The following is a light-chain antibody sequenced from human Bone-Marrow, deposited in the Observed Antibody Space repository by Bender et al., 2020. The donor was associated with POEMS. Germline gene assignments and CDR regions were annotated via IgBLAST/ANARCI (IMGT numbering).Light chain of an antibody. J-gene: IGLJ3*02. V-gene: IGLV1-40*01. CDR3: QSYDSSLNWV. CDR1: NSNIGAGYS. Sequence: QSVLTQPPSVSGAPGQTATISCTGSNSNIGAGYSVHWYQQLPGTAPKLLIYFATTRSSDVPDRFSGSKSGASASLAIAGLVAADEADYYCQSYDSSLNWVFGGGTKLTVL. CDR2: FAT.